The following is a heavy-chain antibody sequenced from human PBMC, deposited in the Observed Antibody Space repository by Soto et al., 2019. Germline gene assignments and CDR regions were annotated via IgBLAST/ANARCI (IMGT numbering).Heavy chain of an antibody. J-gene: IGHJ3*02. CDR3: ARDGAYCGGDCYPSNDAFDI. V-gene: IGHV4-38-2*02. D-gene: IGHD2-21*02. CDR2: IYHSGST. Sequence: SETLSLTCAVSGYSISSGYYWGWIRQPPGKGLEWIGSIYHSGSTYYNPSLKSRVTISVDTSKNQFSLKLSSVTAAETAVYYCARDGAYCGGDCYPSNDAFDIWGQGTMVTVSS. CDR1: GYSISSGYY.